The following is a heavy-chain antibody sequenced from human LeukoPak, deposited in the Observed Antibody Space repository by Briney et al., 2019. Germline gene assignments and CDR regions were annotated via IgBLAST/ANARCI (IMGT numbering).Heavy chain of an antibody. J-gene: IGHJ4*02. CDR2: ISDDGSRQ. D-gene: IGHD3-10*01. V-gene: IGHV3-30-3*01. CDR3: VKDRTGTYTLDY. Sequence: GGSLRLACAATGFTFSNYAIHWGRQAPGKGLEWVAFISDDGSRQHYADSVKGRFTISRDNSKNTLNLQMNSLRAEDTAVYYCVKDRTGTYTLDYWGQGTLVTVSS. CDR1: GFTFSNYA.